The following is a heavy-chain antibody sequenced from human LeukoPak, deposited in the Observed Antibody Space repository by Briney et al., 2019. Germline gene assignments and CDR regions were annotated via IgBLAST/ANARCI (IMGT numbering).Heavy chain of an antibody. Sequence: ASVKVSCKASGYTFTKSYIHWVRQATGQGLEWMGWMNPNSGNTGYAQKFQGRVTMTRNTSISTAYMELSSLRSEDTAVYYCARVSHSSSWYYNNIDYWGQGTLVTVSS. J-gene: IGHJ4*02. CDR3: ARVSHSSSWYYNNIDY. CDR2: MNPNSGNT. D-gene: IGHD6-13*01. CDR1: GYTFTKSY. V-gene: IGHV1-8*01.